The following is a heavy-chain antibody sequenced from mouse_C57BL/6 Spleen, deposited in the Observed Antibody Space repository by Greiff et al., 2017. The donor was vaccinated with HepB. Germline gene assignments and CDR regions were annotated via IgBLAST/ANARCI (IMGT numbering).Heavy chain of an antibody. CDR1: GYTFTSYW. D-gene: IGHD1-1*01. CDR2: IDPSDSYT. J-gene: IGHJ2*01. V-gene: IGHV1-50*01. CDR3: ARYYGSRGDY. Sequence: QVQLQQSGAELVKPGASVKLSCKASGYTFTSYWMQWVKQRPGQGLEWIGEIDPSDSYTNYNQKFKGKATLTVDTSSSTAYMQLSSLTSEDSAVYYCARYYGSRGDYWGQGTTLTVSS.